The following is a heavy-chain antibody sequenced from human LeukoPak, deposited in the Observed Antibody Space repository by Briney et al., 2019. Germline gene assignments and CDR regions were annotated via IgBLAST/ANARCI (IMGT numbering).Heavy chain of an antibody. D-gene: IGHD3-3*01. V-gene: IGHV3-30*02. Sequence: GGSLRLSCAASGFTLSSYGLHWVRQAPGKGLGWVAFIRYDGSNKYYADSVKGRLTISRDNSKNTLYLQMNSLRAEDTAVYYCAKDFHDFWSVHPVAFDIWGQGTMVTVSS. J-gene: IGHJ3*02. CDR1: GFTLSSYG. CDR2: IRYDGSNK. CDR3: AKDFHDFWSVHPVAFDI.